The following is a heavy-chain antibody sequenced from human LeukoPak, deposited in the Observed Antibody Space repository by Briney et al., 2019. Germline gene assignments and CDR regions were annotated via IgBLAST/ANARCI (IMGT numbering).Heavy chain of an antibody. Sequence: GGSLRVSCAASGCTFSSYNMNWVREAPGKGLEWVSSVSSSSSYIYYSDSVKGRFTISRDNAKNSLFLQMNSLRAEDTAVYFCVRDRGGGNWLDYWGQGTLVTVSS. CDR2: VSSSSSYI. V-gene: IGHV3-21*01. J-gene: IGHJ4*02. CDR1: GCTFSSYN. CDR3: VRDRGGGNWLDY. D-gene: IGHD1-20*01.